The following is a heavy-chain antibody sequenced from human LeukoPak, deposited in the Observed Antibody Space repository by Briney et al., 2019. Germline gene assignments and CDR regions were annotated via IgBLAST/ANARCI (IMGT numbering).Heavy chain of an antibody. D-gene: IGHD6-13*01. Sequence: ASVKASCKASGYTFTGYYMHWARQAPGQGLEWMGWINPNSGGTNYAQKFQGRVTMTRDTSISTAYMELSRLRSDDTAVYYCARTRSSLNWFDPWGQGTLVTVSS. J-gene: IGHJ5*02. CDR1: GYTFTGYY. CDR3: ARTRSSLNWFDP. V-gene: IGHV1-2*02. CDR2: INPNSGGT.